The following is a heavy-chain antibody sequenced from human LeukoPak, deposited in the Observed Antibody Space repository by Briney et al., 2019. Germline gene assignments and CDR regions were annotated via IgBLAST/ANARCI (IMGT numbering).Heavy chain of an antibody. Sequence: QPGRSLRLSCAASGFTFSNYAMHWVRQTPGKGLEWVAFVSYDGSWDSHSDSVKGRFTISRDDSKNTLYLQMTRLRAEDTAVYYCTREERGYIPAFWGQGTLVTASS. J-gene: IGHJ4*02. CDR3: TREERGYIPAF. CDR1: GFTFSNYA. V-gene: IGHV3-30*01. CDR2: VSYDGSWD. D-gene: IGHD3-16*02.